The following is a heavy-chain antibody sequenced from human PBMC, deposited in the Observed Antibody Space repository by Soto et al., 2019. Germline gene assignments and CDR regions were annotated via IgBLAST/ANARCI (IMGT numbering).Heavy chain of an antibody. D-gene: IGHD6-19*01. J-gene: IGHJ5*02. Sequence: SETLSLTCTVSGGSISSSSYYWGWIRQPPGKGLEWIGSIYYSGSTYYNPSLKSRVTISVDTSKNQFSLKLSSVTAADTAVYYCAPVAGIRNWFDPWGQGTLVTVSS. CDR3: APVAGIRNWFDP. CDR2: IYYSGST. V-gene: IGHV4-39*01. CDR1: GGSISSSSYY.